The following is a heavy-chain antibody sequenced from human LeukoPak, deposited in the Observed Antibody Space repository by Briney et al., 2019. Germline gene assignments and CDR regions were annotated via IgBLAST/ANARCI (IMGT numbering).Heavy chain of an antibody. Sequence: GGSLRPSCAASGFAFSTYGMAWVRQAPGAGLEFVSAISNSGGNTYYADSVKGRFTISRDNSKNTLFLQMNGLRDEDTAIYYCAKEKGDRPPFDYWGQGTLVTVSS. J-gene: IGHJ4*02. CDR3: AKEKGDRPPFDY. D-gene: IGHD3-16*01. CDR2: ISNSGGNT. V-gene: IGHV3-23*01. CDR1: GFAFSTYG.